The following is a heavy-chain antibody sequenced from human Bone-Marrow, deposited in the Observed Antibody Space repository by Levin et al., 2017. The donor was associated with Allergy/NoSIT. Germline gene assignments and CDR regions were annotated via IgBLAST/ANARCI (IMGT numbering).Heavy chain of an antibody. CDR2: VSRSGDT. V-gene: IGHV4-34*01. CDR1: GGSLSTYY. CDR3: ARAWGRGDHFDY. J-gene: IGHJ4*02. D-gene: IGHD7-27*01. Sequence: PSETLSLTCAVYGGSLSTYYWTWIRQSPGKGLEWIGQVSRSGDTDYNPSLTSRVSISVDASKNQFFLRLTSVTAADTAVYYCARAWGRGDHFDYWGQGTLVTVSS.